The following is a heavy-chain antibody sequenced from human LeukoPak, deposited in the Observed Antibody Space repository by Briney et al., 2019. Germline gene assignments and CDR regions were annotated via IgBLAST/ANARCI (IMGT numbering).Heavy chain of an antibody. CDR3: ARELNPSPGAYFPIDY. J-gene: IGHJ4*02. CDR1: GGTFSSYA. Sequence: ASVNVSCKASGGTFSSYAISWVRQAPGQGLEWMGRIIPILGIGNYAQKFQGRVTITADKSTSTAYMALSSLRSEDTAVYYCARELNPSPGAYFPIDYWGERTLVTVPS. V-gene: IGHV1-69*04. CDR2: IIPILGIG. D-gene: IGHD3-9*01.